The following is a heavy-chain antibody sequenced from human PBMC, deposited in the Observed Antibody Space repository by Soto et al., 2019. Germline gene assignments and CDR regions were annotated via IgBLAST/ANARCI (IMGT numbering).Heavy chain of an antibody. D-gene: IGHD3-9*01. CDR1: GFIFSRYD. Sequence: QQQLVESGGGVVQPGTSLRLSCAASGFIFSRYDMYWVRQAPDSVKGRFTISRDNSKNTLYLQMNSLRAEDTAVYYCAREGFRYLDWSADLWGQGTLVSVSS. J-gene: IGHJ5*02. CDR3: AREGFRYLDWSADL. V-gene: IGHV3-33*01.